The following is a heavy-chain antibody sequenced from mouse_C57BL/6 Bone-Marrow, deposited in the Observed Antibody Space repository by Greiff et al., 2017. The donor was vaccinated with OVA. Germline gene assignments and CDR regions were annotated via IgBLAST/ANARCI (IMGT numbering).Heavy chain of an antibody. CDR2: IYPGNSDT. V-gene: IGHV1-5*01. CDR3: TRRILLRSSWFAY. D-gene: IGHD1-1*01. J-gene: IGHJ3*01. Sequence: VQLQQSGTVLARPGASVKMSCKTSGYTFTSYWMHWVKQRPGQGLEWIGAIYPGNSDTSYNQKFKGKAKLTAVTSASTAYMELSSLTNEDSAVYYCTRRILLRSSWFAYWGQGTLVTVSA. CDR1: GYTFTSYW.